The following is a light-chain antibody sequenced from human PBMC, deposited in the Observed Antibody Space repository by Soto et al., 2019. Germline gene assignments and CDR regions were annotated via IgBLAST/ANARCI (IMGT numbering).Light chain of an antibody. CDR2: GTS. CDR1: ERIYSAY. V-gene: IGKV3-20*01. Sequence: EVVLTQSPGTISLSRVERDNISCRASERIYSAYLGWYQQKPGQAPRLLIYGTSSRATGIPDRFSGSGSGTDFTLTISRLEPEDFAVDDCQQYGNSPITFGQGTRLEIK. J-gene: IGKJ5*01. CDR3: QQYGNSPIT.